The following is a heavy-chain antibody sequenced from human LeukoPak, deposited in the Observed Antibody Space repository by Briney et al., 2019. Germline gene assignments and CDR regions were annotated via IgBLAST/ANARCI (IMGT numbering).Heavy chain of an antibody. CDR1: GFTFDDYA. J-gene: IGHJ4*02. D-gene: IGHD6-13*01. Sequence: GGSLRLSCAASGFTFDDYAMHWVRQAPGKGLEWVSGISWNSGSIGYADSVKGRFTISRDNAKNSLYLQMNSLRAEDTALYYCAKGPAAGNYFDYWDQGTLVTVSS. V-gene: IGHV3-9*01. CDR2: ISWNSGSI. CDR3: AKGPAAGNYFDY.